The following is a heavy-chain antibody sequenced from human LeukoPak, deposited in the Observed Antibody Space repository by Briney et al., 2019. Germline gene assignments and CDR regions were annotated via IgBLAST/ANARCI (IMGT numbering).Heavy chain of an antibody. CDR1: GGSISSYY. D-gene: IGHD6-13*01. CDR2: IYTSGST. J-gene: IGHJ4*02. CDR3: ARESRYISSWYTDY. Sequence: PSETLSLTCTVSGGSISSYYWSWIRRPAGKGLEWIWRIYTSGSTNYNPSLKSRVTMSVDTSKNQFSLKLSSVTDADTAVYYCARESRYISSWYTDYWGQGTLVTVSS. V-gene: IGHV4-4*07.